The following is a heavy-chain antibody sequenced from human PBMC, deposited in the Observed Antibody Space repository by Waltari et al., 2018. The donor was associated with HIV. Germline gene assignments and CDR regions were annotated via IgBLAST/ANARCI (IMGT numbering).Heavy chain of an antibody. D-gene: IGHD6-13*01. V-gene: IGHV4-39*01. CDR2: IYYSGST. CDR1: GGSISSSSYY. Sequence: QLQLQESGPGLVKPSETLSLTCTVSGGSISSSSYYWGWIRQPPGKGLEWIGSIYYSGSTYYNPSLKSRVTISVDTSKNQFSLKLSSVTAADTAVYYCARLSSSWLTENWFDPWGQGTLVTVSS. CDR3: ARLSSSWLTENWFDP. J-gene: IGHJ5*02.